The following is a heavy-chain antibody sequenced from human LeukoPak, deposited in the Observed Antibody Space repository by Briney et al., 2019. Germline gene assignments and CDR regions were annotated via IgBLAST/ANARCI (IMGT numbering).Heavy chain of an antibody. D-gene: IGHD6-19*01. V-gene: IGHV1-46*01. CDR3: AGAHSIAVGGGNFDY. Sequence: ASVKVSCKASGYTFTSHYIHWVRQAPGQGPEWMGIMNPSGGSTSYAQKFQGRVTMTRDTSTSTVYMELSSLRSEDTAVYYCAGAHSIAVGGGNFDYWGQGTLVTVSS. CDR1: GYTFTSHY. J-gene: IGHJ4*02. CDR2: MNPSGGST.